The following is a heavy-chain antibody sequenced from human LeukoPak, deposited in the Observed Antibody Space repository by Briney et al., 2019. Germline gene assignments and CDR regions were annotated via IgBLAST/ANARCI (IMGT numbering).Heavy chain of an antibody. Sequence: GGSLRLSCEPSGFPFSSYWMLWVRHAQGKGLVWVSRISGDGTIKTYADFVRGRFTISRDNTKNILYLQMNSLRVEDTAIYFCSRSQFDYWGQGVLVTVSS. CDR1: GFPFSSYW. J-gene: IGHJ4*02. CDR2: ISGDGTIK. V-gene: IGHV3-74*03. CDR3: SRSQFDY.